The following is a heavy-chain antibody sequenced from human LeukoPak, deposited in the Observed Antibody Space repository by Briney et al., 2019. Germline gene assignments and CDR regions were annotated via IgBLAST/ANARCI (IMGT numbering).Heavy chain of an antibody. CDR1: GFTFSSYA. V-gene: IGHV4-34*01. Sequence: GSLRLSCAASGFTFSSYAMSWIRQPPGKGLEWIGEINHSGSTNYNPSLKSRVTISVDTSKNQFSLKLSSVTAADTAVYYCARHAAAGTSPFDYWGQGTLVTVSS. CDR2: INHSGST. CDR3: ARHAAAGTSPFDY. D-gene: IGHD6-13*01. J-gene: IGHJ4*02.